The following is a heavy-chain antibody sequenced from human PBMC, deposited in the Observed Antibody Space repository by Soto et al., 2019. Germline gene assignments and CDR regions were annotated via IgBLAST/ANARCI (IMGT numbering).Heavy chain of an antibody. V-gene: IGHV3-30-3*01. D-gene: IGHD2-21*02. J-gene: IGHJ3*02. CDR2: ISFDGINK. Sequence: GGSLRLSCAASGFTFSSYAMNWVRQAPGKGLEWVAVISFDGINKYYADSVKGRFTVSRDNSKNTLYLQMNSLRPEDTAVYYSTVTVRGDDALNIWGQGTMVTVSS. CDR3: TVTVRGDDALNI. CDR1: GFTFSSYA.